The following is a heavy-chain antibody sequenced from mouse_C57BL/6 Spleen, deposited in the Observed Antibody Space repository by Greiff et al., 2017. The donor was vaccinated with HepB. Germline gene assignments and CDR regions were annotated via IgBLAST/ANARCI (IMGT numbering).Heavy chain of an antibody. V-gene: IGHV14-3*01. Sequence: VHVKQSVAELVRPGASVKLSCTASGFNIKNTYMHWVKQRPEQGLEWIGRIDPANGNTKYAPKFQGKATITADTSSNTAYLQLSSLTSEDTAIYYCAFFYYDYDGDAMDYWGQGTSVTVSS. J-gene: IGHJ4*01. CDR2: IDPANGNT. D-gene: IGHD2-4*01. CDR1: GFNIKNTY. CDR3: AFFYYDYDGDAMDY.